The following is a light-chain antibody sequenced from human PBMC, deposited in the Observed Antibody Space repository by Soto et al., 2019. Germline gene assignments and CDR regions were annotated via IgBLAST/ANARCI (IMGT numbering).Light chain of an antibody. CDR1: SSDVGGYNY. CDR3: SSYAGSNNFV. V-gene: IGLV2-8*01. J-gene: IGLJ1*01. Sequence: QSVRTQPPSASGSPGQSVTISCTGTSSDVGGYNYVSWYQQHPGKAPKLMIYEVSKRPSGVPDRFSGSKSGNTASLTVSGLQAEAEADYYCSSYAGSNNFVFGTGTKVTVL. CDR2: EVS.